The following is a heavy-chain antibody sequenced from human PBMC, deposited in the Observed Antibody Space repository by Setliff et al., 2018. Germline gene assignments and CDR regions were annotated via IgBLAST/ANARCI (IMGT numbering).Heavy chain of an antibody. Sequence: SVKDSCKASGGTFSSYAISWVRQAPGQGLEWMGGIIPIFGTANYAQKLQGRVTMTTDTSTSTAYMELRSLRSDDTAVYYCARLPYSYGMDVWGQGTTVTVSS. V-gene: IGHV1-69*05. CDR2: IIPIFGTA. CDR1: GGTFSSYA. CDR3: ARLPYSYGMDV. J-gene: IGHJ6*02.